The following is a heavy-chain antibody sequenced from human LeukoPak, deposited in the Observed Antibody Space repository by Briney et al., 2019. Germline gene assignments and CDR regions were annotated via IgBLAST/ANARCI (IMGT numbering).Heavy chain of an antibody. V-gene: IGHV3-23*01. CDR1: GFTFSSYG. CDR3: AKDYGRQQWLVLGYFDY. D-gene: IGHD6-19*01. J-gene: IGHJ4*02. CDR2: ISGSGGST. Sequence: GGSLRLSCAASGFTFSSYGMSWVRQAPGKGLEWVSAISGSGGSTYYADSVKGRFTISRDNSKNTLYLQMNSLRAEDTAVYYCAKDYGRQQWLVLGYFDYWGQGTLVTVSS.